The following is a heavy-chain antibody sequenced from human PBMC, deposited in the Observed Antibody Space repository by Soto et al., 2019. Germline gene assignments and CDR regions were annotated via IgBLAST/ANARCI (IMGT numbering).Heavy chain of an antibody. CDR2: IYPGDSDT. CDR1: GYSFTSYL. Sequence: XDSLKISCKGSGYSFTSYLIAWVRQMPGKGLECMGIIYPGDSDTRYSPSFEGQVTISADKSINTAYLQWSSLKASDSAMYYCARPFDTSGWYDHWGQGTLVTVSS. D-gene: IGHD6-19*01. CDR3: ARPFDTSGWYDH. J-gene: IGHJ5*02. V-gene: IGHV5-51*01.